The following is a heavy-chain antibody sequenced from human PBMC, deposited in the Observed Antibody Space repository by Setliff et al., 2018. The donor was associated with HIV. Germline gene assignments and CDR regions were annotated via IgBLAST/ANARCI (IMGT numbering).Heavy chain of an antibody. CDR3: VRGGQYYRSTYYYYYMDV. Sequence: SVKVSCKASGYIFTSYGISWVRRAPGQGLEWMGGITPISGTANYAQKFQGRVTIAADEFTSTAYMELSSLRSEDTAVYYCVRGGQYYRSTYYYYYMDVWGKGTTVTVSS. CDR2: ITPISGTA. D-gene: IGHD3-16*02. CDR1: GYIFTSYG. J-gene: IGHJ6*03. V-gene: IGHV1-69*13.